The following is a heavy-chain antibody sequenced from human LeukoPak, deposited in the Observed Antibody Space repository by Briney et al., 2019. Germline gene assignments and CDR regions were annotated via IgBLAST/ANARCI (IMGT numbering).Heavy chain of an antibody. V-gene: IGHV1-69*05. J-gene: IGHJ4*02. CDR2: IIPIFGTA. Sequence: ASVKVSCKASGGTFSSYAISWVRQAPGQGLEWMGRIIPIFGTANYAQKFQGRVTITTDESTSTAYMELGSLRSEDTAVYYCARDGSWELPTYYFDYWGQGTLVTVSS. CDR1: GGTFSSYA. CDR3: ARDGSWELPTYYFDY. D-gene: IGHD1-26*01.